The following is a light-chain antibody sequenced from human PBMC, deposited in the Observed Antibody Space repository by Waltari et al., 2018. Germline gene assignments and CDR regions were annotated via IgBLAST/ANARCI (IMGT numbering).Light chain of an antibody. CDR1: SSDIGAYNY. J-gene: IGLJ2*01. CDR3: SSYTSRSTLV. CDR2: DVS. V-gene: IGLV2-14*03. Sequence: QSALTQPASVSGSPGQSITISCTGTSSDIGAYNYVSWYQHHPGKAPKLIIYDVSSRPSGVSNRFSGSKSGNTASLAISGLQAEDEAEYYCSSYTSRSTLVFGGGTKLTVL.